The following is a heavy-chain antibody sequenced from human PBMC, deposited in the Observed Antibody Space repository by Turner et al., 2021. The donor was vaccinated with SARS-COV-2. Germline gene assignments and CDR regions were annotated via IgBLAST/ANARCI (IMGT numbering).Heavy chain of an antibody. J-gene: IGHJ6*02. CDR1: GYTLIDLS. CDR3: GTVFAVAGLSYGMDV. D-gene: IGHD6-19*01. CDR2: SDPEDVET. Sequence: QVQLLQTGAEVMKPGATVKVSCMVSGYTLIDLSMHWVRQAPGKGLEWMGGSDPEDVETIYYQKFQGRVTMTEDTSTDTAYMELSSLRSEETAVYYGGTVFAVAGLSYGMDVWGQGTTVTVSS. V-gene: IGHV1-24*01.